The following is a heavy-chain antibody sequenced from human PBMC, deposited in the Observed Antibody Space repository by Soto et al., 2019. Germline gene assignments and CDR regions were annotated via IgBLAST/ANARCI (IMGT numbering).Heavy chain of an antibody. D-gene: IGHD3-16*01. CDR3: ASEVDWGSRRMTTTGGDYYYGMDV. CDR1: GYTFTSYA. CDR2: INAGNGNT. V-gene: IGHV1-3*01. J-gene: IGHJ6*02. Sequence: ASVKVSCKASGYTFTSYAMRWVRQAPGQRLEWMGWINAGNGNTKYSQKFQGRVTITRDTSASTAYMELSSLRSEDTAVYYCASEVDWGSRRMTTTGGDYYYGMDVWGQGTTVTVSS.